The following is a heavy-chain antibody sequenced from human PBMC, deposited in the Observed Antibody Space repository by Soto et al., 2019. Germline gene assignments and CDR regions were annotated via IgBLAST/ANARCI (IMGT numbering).Heavy chain of an antibody. CDR1: GFTFSNAW. V-gene: IGHV3-15*01. Sequence: GGSLRLSCAASGFTFSNAWMSWVRQAPGKGLEWVGRIKSKTDGGTTDYAAHVKGRFTISRDDSKNTLYLQMNSLKTEDTAVYYCTTDTLYYYDSSGYYNFDYWGQGTLVTVSS. CDR2: IKSKTDGGTT. CDR3: TTDTLYYYDSSGYYNFDY. J-gene: IGHJ4*02. D-gene: IGHD3-22*01.